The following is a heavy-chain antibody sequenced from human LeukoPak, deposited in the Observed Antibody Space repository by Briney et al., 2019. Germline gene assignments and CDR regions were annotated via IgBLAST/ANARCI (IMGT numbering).Heavy chain of an antibody. J-gene: IGHJ4*02. CDR3: ARDIEAAGLFLDY. V-gene: IGHV3-7*01. CDR2: MKYDGSEK. D-gene: IGHD6-13*01. CDR1: GFTFSSYW. Sequence: PRGSLRLSCAASGFTFSSYWMSWVRQAPGKGLEWVANMKYDGSEKYYVDSVKDRFTISRDNAKNSLYLQMNSLRAEDTAVYYCARDIEAAGLFLDYWGQGTLVTVSS.